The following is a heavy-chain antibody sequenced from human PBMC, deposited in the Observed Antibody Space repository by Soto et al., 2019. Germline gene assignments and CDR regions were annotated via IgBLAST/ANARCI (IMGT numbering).Heavy chain of an antibody. CDR3: ARTIDDSGSSTGFDY. D-gene: IGHD6-6*01. Sequence: LKISFKGSGYSYTTYWIDWVRQKPGKGPELMGIIYPGDSVTRYSPSFQGQVTISADKSISTAYLQWRRLEASDTAMYYCARTIDDSGSSTGFDYWGEGTLVTVSS. V-gene: IGHV5-51*01. CDR1: GYSYTTYW. J-gene: IGHJ4*02. CDR2: IYPGDSVT.